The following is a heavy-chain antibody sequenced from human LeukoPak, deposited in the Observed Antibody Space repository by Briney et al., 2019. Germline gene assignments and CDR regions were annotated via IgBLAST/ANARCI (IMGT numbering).Heavy chain of an antibody. V-gene: IGHV3-49*04. CDR2: IRSKIYGGTI. Sequence: GRSLRLSCTTSGFTFSDYAVSWVRQAPGKGLEWVGFIRSKIYGGTIEYAASVKGRFTISRDDSKSIAYLQMDSLKIEDTAVYYCSSYTTLADYFHYWGQGTLVTVSS. CDR1: GFTFSDYA. J-gene: IGHJ4*02. CDR3: SSYTTLADYFHY. D-gene: IGHD1-1*01.